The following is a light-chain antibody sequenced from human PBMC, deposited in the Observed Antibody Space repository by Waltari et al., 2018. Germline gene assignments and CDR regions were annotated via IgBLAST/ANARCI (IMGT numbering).Light chain of an antibody. V-gene: IGLV2-14*01. CDR2: KVN. CDR3: SSYTRLSYWV. CDR1: SSDVGFYDF. Sequence: QSALTQPASVSGSPGQSITISCTGTSSDVGFYDFVSWFQQHPGKAPKVMIYKVNNRPAGVSNRFSGSKSANTASLTISGLQAEDEADYYCSSYTRLSYWVFGGGTQLTVL. J-gene: IGLJ3*02.